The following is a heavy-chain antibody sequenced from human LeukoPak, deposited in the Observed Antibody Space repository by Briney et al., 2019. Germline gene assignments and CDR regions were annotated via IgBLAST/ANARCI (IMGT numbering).Heavy chain of an antibody. CDR3: ARDLTMVRGVIPYYYYKDV. V-gene: IGHV1-46*01. D-gene: IGHD3-10*01. CDR2: INPSGGST. J-gene: IGHJ6*03. CDR1: GYTFTGYY. Sequence: ASVKVSCKASGYTFTGYYMHWVRQAPGQGLEWMGIINPSGGSTSYAQKFQGRVTMTRDTSTSTVYMELSSLRSEDTAVYYCARDLTMVRGVIPYYYYKDVWGKGTTVTISS.